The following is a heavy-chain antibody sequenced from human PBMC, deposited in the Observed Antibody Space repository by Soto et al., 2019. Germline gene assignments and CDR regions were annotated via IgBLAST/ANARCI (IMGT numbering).Heavy chain of an antibody. D-gene: IGHD5-18*01. J-gene: IGHJ3*02. CDR1: GFSFSIYA. CDR2: ISYHGSTE. CDR3: ARGYSYGPNWESDALDI. Sequence: QVQLVESGGGVVQPGRSLRLSCVASGFSFSIYAMHWVRQAPGKGLEWVAVISYHGSTEYYGDSVKGRFTISRDNSKNTLYLQMYSLRPEDTALYYCARGYSYGPNWESDALDIWGQGAMVTVSS. V-gene: IGHV3-30-3*01.